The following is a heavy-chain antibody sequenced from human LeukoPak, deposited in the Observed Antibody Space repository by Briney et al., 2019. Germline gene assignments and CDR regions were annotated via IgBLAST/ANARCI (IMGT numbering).Heavy chain of an antibody. J-gene: IGHJ4*02. CDR2: ISSSSSTI. Sequence: GGSLRLSCAASGFTFSSYSMNWVRQAPGKGLEWVSYISSSSSTIYYANSVKGRFTISRDSAKNSLYLQMNSLRAEDTAVYYCAGPSSSFDYWGQGTLVTVSS. D-gene: IGHD6-13*01. CDR3: AGPSSSFDY. CDR1: GFTFSSYS. V-gene: IGHV3-48*04.